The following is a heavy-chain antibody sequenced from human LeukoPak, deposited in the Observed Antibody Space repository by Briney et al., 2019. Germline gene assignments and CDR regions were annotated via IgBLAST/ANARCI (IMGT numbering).Heavy chain of an antibody. J-gene: IGHJ3*01. D-gene: IGHD3-22*01. V-gene: IGHV5-51*01. CDR1: GSSFTNYW. CDR3: ASQYYDSSGYFQNDAFDV. Sequence: GASLKIACKGSGSSFTNYWIGWVRQLPGKGLEWMGIFYPLDSDTRYSPSFQGQVTISADKSTSTAYLQWSSLKASDTAMYYCASQYYDSSGYFQNDAFDVWGQGTMVTVSS. CDR2: FYPLDSDT.